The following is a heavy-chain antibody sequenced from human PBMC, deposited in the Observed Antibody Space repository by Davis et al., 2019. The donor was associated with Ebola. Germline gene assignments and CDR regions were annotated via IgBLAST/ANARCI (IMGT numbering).Heavy chain of an antibody. D-gene: IGHD6-6*01. CDR1: GYTFTSYG. CDR3: ARAGSSSSSVGRDVYGGMDV. J-gene: IGHJ6*02. CDR2: ISAYNGNT. Sequence: ASVKVSCKASGYTFTSYGISWVRQAPGQGLEWMGWISAYNGNTNYAQKLQGRVTMTTDTSTSTAYMELRSLRSDDTAVYYCARAGSSSSSVGRDVYGGMDVWGQGTTVTVSS. V-gene: IGHV1-18*04.